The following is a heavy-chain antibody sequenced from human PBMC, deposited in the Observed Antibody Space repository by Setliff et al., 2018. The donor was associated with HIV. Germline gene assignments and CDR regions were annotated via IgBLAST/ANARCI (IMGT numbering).Heavy chain of an antibody. V-gene: IGHV3-23*01. J-gene: IGHJ3*01. Sequence: PGGSLRLSCAASGFSFSSYSMSWVRQAPGKGLEWVSSISNSGESTYYADSVKGRFTISRDNSENTLYLQMNSLRDEDTAVYYCARGRDKDSPWAFDVWGQGTVVTVSS. CDR1: GFSFSSYS. CDR3: ARGRDKDSPWAFDV. D-gene: IGHD2-21*01. CDR2: ISNSGEST.